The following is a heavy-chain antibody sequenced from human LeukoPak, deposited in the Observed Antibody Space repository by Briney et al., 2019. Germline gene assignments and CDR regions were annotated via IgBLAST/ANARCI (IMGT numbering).Heavy chain of an antibody. CDR1: GGTFSSYA. V-gene: IGHV1-69*05. D-gene: IGHD4-11*01. J-gene: IGHJ6*03. CDR2: IIPIFGTA. Sequence: ASVKVSCKASGGTFSSYAISWVRQAPGQGLEWMGGIIPIFGTANYAQKFQGRVTITTDESTSTAYMELSSLRSEDTAVYYCARGTDYSNYDYYYYMDVWGKGTTVTVSS. CDR3: ARGTDYSNYDYYYYMDV.